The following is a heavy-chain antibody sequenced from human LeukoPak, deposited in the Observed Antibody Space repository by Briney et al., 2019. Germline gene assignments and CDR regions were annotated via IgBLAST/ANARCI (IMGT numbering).Heavy chain of an antibody. D-gene: IGHD6-6*01. J-gene: IGHJ3*01. CDR1: GFTFSGFW. CDR3: ARSSYSSSSSV. CDR2: INSDGSEG. Sequence: GGSLRFSCAVSGFTFSGFWMSWSRQAPGKGLEWVASINSDGSEGYYADVVKGRFTISRDNAKNSLYLQINSLRAEDTAVYYCARSSYSSSSSVWGQGTMVTVSS. V-gene: IGHV3-7*03.